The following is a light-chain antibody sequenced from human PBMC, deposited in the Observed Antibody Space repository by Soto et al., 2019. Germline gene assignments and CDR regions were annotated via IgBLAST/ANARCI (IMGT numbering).Light chain of an antibody. CDR2: TND. Sequence: QSVLTQAPSASGTPGQRVTISCSGSDSNIGGNPVSWYQQLPGTAPKLLIYTNDQRPSGVPDRFSDSKSGTSASLAISGLQSEDEAEYYCASWDDNLDGVVFGGGTKLTVL. CDR1: DSNIGGNP. J-gene: IGLJ2*01. CDR3: ASWDDNLDGVV. V-gene: IGLV1-44*01.